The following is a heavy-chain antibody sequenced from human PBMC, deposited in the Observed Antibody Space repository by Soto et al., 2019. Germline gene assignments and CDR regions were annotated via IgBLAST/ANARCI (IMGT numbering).Heavy chain of an antibody. J-gene: IGHJ5*02. CDR3: AREFSGYDNNWFDP. CDR1: GGTFSSNG. V-gene: IGHV1-69*01. CDR2: IIPMFGTT. D-gene: IGHD5-12*01. Sequence: QVQLVQSGAEVKKPGSSVKVSCKASGGTFSSNGISWIRQAPGQGLEWMGGIIPMFGTTSYAQKFQGRVTIVADESTRTVYMVLTSLTSEDTAIYYCAREFSGYDNNWFDPWGQGALVTVSS.